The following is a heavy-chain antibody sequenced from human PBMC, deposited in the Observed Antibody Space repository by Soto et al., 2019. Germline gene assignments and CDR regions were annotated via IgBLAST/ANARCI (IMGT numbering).Heavy chain of an antibody. CDR1: GGTFSSYA. Sequence: QVQLVQSGAEVKKPGSSVKVSCKASGGTFSSYAISWVRQAPGQGLEWMGGIIPIFGTANYAQKFQGRVTITADESTSTAYMELRSLRSEDTAVYYCSLVLCISTSCYTNYYYGMDVWGQGTTVTVSS. V-gene: IGHV1-69*01. CDR2: IIPIFGTA. D-gene: IGHD2-2*02. J-gene: IGHJ6*02. CDR3: SLVLCISTSCYTNYYYGMDV.